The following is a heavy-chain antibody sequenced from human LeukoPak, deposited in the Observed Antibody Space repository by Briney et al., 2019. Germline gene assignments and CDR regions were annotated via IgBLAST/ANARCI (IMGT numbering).Heavy chain of an antibody. Sequence: GGSLRLSCAASGFTFSSYSMNWVRQAPGKGLEWVSSISSSSSYIYYADSVKGRFTISRDNAKNSLYLQMNSLRAEDTAVYYCANTIFGVVTTYWGQGTLSPSPQ. CDR1: GFTFSSYS. V-gene: IGHV3-21*01. CDR3: ANTIFGVVTTY. J-gene: IGHJ4*02. CDR2: ISSSSSYI. D-gene: IGHD3-3*01.